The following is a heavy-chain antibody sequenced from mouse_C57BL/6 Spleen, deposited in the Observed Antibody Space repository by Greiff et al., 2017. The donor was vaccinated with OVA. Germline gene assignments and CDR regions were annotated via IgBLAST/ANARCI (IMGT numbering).Heavy chain of an antibody. CDR1: GYTFTDYE. J-gene: IGHJ4*01. CDR3: TSGDGYAMDY. Sequence: QVQLQQSGAELVRPGASVTLSCKASGYTFTDYEMHWVKQTPVHGLEWIGAIDPETGGTAYNQKFKGKAILTADKSSSTAYMELRSLTSEDSAVYYCTSGDGYAMDYWGQGTSVTVSS. D-gene: IGHD2-3*01. V-gene: IGHV1-15*01. CDR2: IDPETGGT.